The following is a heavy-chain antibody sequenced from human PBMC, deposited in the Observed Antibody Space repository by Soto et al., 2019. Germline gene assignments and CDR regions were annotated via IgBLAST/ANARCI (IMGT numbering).Heavy chain of an antibody. V-gene: IGHV4-39*01. D-gene: IGHD4-17*01. CDR3: SGVYGDYWVGY. Sequence: PSETLSLTCTVSCGSISSSSYYWGWIRQPPGKGLEWIGSIYYSGSTYYNPSLKSRVTISVDTSKNQFSLKLSSVTAADTAVYYCSGVYGDYWVGYWGQGTLVTVSS. J-gene: IGHJ4*02. CDR1: CGSISSSSYY. CDR2: IYYSGST.